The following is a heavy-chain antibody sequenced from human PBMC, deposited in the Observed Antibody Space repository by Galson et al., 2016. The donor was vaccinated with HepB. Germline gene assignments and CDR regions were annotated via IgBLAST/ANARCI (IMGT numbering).Heavy chain of an antibody. CDR2: ISYDGRNK. V-gene: IGHV3-30*04. D-gene: IGHD3-10*01. CDR1: GFSFSDYP. CDR3: VRERLPGADVSGSYLFDF. J-gene: IGHJ4*02. Sequence: SLRLSCAVSGFSFSDYPMHWVRQAPGKGLEWVAVISYDGRNKDYADSVKGRFTISRDTSKNSLSLQMNSLRGDDTAVYYCVRERLPGADVSGSYLFDFWGQGTLVTVSS.